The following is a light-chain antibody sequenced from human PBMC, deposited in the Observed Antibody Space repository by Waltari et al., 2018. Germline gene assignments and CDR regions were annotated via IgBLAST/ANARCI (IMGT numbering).Light chain of an antibody. CDR1: SSDIGFYNY. J-gene: IGLJ3*02. Sequence: QSALTQPASVSGSPGQSITISCTGTSSDIGFYNYVSWYQQHPGQAPKLMIYDVSERPSGVLKRCSGSKSGTTASLTISGRQAEDEADYYCNSYAGSSSWVFGGGTKLTVL. CDR3: NSYAGSSSWV. CDR2: DVS. V-gene: IGLV2-14*01.